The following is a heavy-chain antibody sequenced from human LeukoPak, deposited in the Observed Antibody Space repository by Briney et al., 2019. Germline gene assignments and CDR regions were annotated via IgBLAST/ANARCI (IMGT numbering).Heavy chain of an antibody. V-gene: IGHV3-30*04. Sequence: GGSLRLSCAASGFTFSTYAIHWVRQAPGKGLEWVAVTSYDGGDKYCADSVKGRFTISRDNSKNTVSLEMNSLRSEDTAVYYCARENRVYAIRGVYYYYGMDVWGQGTTVTVSS. CDR1: GFTFSTYA. CDR2: TSYDGGDK. CDR3: ARENRVYAIRGVYYYYGMDV. D-gene: IGHD2-8*01. J-gene: IGHJ6*02.